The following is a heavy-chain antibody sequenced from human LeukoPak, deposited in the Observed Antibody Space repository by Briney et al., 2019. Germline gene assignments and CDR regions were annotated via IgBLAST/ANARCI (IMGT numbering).Heavy chain of an antibody. V-gene: IGHV4-59*01. D-gene: IGHD4-23*01. J-gene: IGHJ4*02. CDR3: ARTTVGTPAFRY. Sequence: PSETLSLTCTVSGGSISSYYWSWIRQPPGKGLEWIGYIYYSGSTNYNPSLKSRVTISVDTSKNQFSLKLSSVTAADTAVYYCARTTVGTPAFRYWGQGTLVTVSS. CDR2: IYYSGST. CDR1: GGSISSYY.